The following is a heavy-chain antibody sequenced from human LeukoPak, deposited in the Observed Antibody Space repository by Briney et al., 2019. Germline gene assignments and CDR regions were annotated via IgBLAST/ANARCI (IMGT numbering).Heavy chain of an antibody. V-gene: IGHV1-2*02. D-gene: IGHD6-19*01. CDR2: INPNSGGT. CDR3: ARGPLSGWQTDY. CDR1: GYTFTCYY. Sequence: ASVKVSCKASGYTFTCYYMHWVRQAPGQGLEWMGWINPNSGGTNYAQKFQGRVTMTRDTSISTAYMELSRLRSDDTAVYYCARGPLSGWQTDYWGQGTLVTVSS. J-gene: IGHJ4*02.